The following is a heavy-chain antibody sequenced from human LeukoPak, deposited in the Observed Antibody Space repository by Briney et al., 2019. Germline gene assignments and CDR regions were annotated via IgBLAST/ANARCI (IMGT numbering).Heavy chain of an antibody. CDR1: GGSITNYY. Sequence: PSETLSLTCTVSGGSITNYYLSWIRQSPGKGLECIGYISYSGSTNYNPSLKSRAIISGDTSKNQFSLKLCSVTAADTAVYYCARGPDYGGNSAIGLVVFDIWGQGTMVTVSS. D-gene: IGHD4-23*01. CDR2: ISYSGST. V-gene: IGHV4-59*01. J-gene: IGHJ3*02. CDR3: ARGPDYGGNSAIGLVVFDI.